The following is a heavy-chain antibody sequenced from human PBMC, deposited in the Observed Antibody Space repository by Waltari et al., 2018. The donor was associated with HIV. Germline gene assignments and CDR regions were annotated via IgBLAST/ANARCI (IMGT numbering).Heavy chain of an antibody. Sequence: QVQLVESGGGVVQPGKFLRPSCAASGFSLSNYGMHWVRQAPGKGLEWVVLIWYDGSNKYYGDSVKGRFTISRDISKNTLYLQMNSLRAEDTAVYFCARDFALDSWGPGTLVTVSS. V-gene: IGHV3-33*01. J-gene: IGHJ4*02. CDR2: IWYDGSNK. CDR3: ARDFALDS. CDR1: GFSLSNYG.